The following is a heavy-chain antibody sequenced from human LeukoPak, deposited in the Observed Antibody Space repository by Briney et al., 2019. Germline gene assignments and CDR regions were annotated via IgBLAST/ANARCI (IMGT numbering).Heavy chain of an antibody. CDR1: GGSFSSYF. CDR2: IHTSAST. J-gene: IGHJ4*02. Sequence: PSETLSLTCAVYGGSFSSYFWSWIRQPAGKGLEWIGRIHTSASTNYDPSLKSRVTISVDTSKNQFSLKLSSVTAADTAVYYCARGTETGLFDYWGQGTLVTVSS. CDR3: ARGTETGLFDY. V-gene: IGHV4-59*10.